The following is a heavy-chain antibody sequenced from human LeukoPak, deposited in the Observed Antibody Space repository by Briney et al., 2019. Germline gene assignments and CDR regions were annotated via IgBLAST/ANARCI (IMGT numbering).Heavy chain of an antibody. J-gene: IGHJ4*02. CDR2: IYHSAST. CDR3: ARHVYYGSGSYPFDY. Sequence: SETLSLTCAVSGYSISSGYYWGWLRQPPGKGLGWFGSIYHSASTYYNPSLKSRVTISVDTSKNQFSLKLSSVTAAGTAVYYCARHVYYGSGSYPFDYWGQGTLVTVSS. V-gene: IGHV4-38-2*01. D-gene: IGHD3-10*01. CDR1: GYSISSGYY.